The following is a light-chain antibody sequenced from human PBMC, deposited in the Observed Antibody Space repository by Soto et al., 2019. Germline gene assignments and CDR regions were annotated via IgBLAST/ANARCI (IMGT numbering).Light chain of an antibody. V-gene: IGKV1-5*03. J-gene: IGKJ1*01. CDR3: QQYDSYSST. CDR1: ESISSR. CDR2: KAS. Sequence: DIQMTQSPSTLSASVGDRVTITCRASESISSRLAWYQQKPGKVPKLLIYKASSLESGVPSRFSGSVSGTEFTLTISSLQPDDFATYYCQQYDSYSSTFGQGTKVEI.